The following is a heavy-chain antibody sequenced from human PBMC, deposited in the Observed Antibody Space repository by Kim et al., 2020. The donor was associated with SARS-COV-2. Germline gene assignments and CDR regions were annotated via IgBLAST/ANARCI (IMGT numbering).Heavy chain of an antibody. CDR3: ARDLTRFGELLTAPPDY. J-gene: IGHJ4*02. Sequence: GGSLRLSCAASGFTFSSYGMHWVRQAPGKGLEWVAVISYDGSNKYYADSVKGRFTISRDNSKNTLYLQMNSLRAEDTAVYYCARDLTRFGELLTAPPDYWGQGTLVTVSS. CDR1: GFTFSSYG. V-gene: IGHV3-33*05. CDR2: ISYDGSNK. D-gene: IGHD3-10*01.